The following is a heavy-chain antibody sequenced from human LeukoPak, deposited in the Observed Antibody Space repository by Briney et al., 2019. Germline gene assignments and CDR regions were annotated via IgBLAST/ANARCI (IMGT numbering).Heavy chain of an antibody. V-gene: IGHV3-53*01. J-gene: IGHJ4*02. CDR2: IYSGGSA. CDR1: GFTFSDYY. Sequence: GGSLRLSCAASGFTFSDYYMSWIRQAPGKGLQWVSVIYSGGSAYYADSVKGRFTISRDNSKNTLYLQMNSLRAEDTAVYYCAKYCSSTSCFPAFRDYWGQGTLVTVSS. CDR3: AKYCSSTSCFPAFRDY. D-gene: IGHD2-2*01.